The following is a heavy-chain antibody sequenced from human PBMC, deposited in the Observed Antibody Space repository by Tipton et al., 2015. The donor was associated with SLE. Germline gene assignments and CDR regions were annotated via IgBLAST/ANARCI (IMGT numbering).Heavy chain of an antibody. CDR1: GGSISSGSYY. J-gene: IGHJ5*02. CDR3: ASRSDHGDWFDP. Sequence: TLSLTCTVSGGSISSGSYYWSWIRQPAGKGLEWIGEINHSGSTNYNPSVKSRVTISVDTSKNQFSLKLSSVTAADTAVYYCASRSDHGDWFDPWGQGTLVTVSS. D-gene: IGHD1-14*01. CDR2: INHSGST. V-gene: IGHV4-61*09.